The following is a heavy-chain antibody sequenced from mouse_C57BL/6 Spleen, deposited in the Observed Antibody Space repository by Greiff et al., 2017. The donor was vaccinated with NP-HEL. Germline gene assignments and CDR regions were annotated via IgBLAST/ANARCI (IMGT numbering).Heavy chain of an antibody. CDR1: GFNIKDDY. Sequence: EVQLQQSGAELVRPGASVKLSCTASGFNIKDDYMHWVKQRPEQGLEWIGWIDPENGDTEYASKFQGKATITADTSSNTAYLQLSSLTSEDTAVYYCTTGVITTVGAYWGQGTLVTVSA. CDR3: TTGVITTVGAY. J-gene: IGHJ3*01. D-gene: IGHD1-1*01. V-gene: IGHV14-4*01. CDR2: IDPENGDT.